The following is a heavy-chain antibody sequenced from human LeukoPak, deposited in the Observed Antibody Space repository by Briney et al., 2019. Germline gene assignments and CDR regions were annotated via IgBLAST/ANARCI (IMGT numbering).Heavy chain of an antibody. CDR1: GGSFSGYY. CDR2: INHSGST. D-gene: IGHD3-9*01. V-gene: IGHV4-34*01. J-gene: IGHJ4*02. CDR3: ARAPTDYDILAYFDY. Sequence: SETLSLTCAVYGGSFSGYYWSWIRQPPGKGLEWIGEINHSGSTNYNPSLKSRVTTSVDTSKNQFSLKLSSVTAADTAVYYCARAPTDYDILAYFDYWGQGTLVTVSS.